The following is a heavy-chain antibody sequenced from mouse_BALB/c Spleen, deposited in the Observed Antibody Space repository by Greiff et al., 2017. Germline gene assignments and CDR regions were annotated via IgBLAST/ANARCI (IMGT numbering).Heavy chain of an antibody. CDR3: ARGGFDY. J-gene: IGHJ2*01. CDR2: ISSGSSTI. Sequence: EVMLVESGGGLVQPGGSRKLSCAASGFTFSSFGMHWVRQAPEKGLEWVAYISSGSSTIYYADTVKGRFTISRDNPKNTLFLQMTSLRSEDTAMYYCARGGFDYWGQGTTLTVSS. V-gene: IGHV5-17*02. CDR1: GFTFSSFG.